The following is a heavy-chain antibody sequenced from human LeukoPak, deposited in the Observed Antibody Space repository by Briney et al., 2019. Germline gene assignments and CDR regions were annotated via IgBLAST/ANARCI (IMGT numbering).Heavy chain of an antibody. CDR3: ASETSGYYYYGMDV. CDR2: IYSGGST. Sequence: QPGGSLRLSCAGSGFTFRSAMLGWVRQAPGKGLEWVSVIYSGGSTYYADSVKGRFTISRDNSKNTLYLQMNSLRAEDTAVYYCASETSGYYYYGMDVWGKGTTVTVSS. J-gene: IGHJ6*04. V-gene: IGHV3-53*01. CDR1: GFTFRSAM.